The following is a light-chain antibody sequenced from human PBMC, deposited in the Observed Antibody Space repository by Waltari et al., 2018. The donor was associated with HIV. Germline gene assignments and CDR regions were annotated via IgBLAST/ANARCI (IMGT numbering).Light chain of an antibody. Sequence: QSVLTPPPSVSAAPGQQVTIPCSGTASALGSNDVSWYPQVPGTATKVVIYDNNDRPSEIPDRFSGSKSGTSATLGITGLQTGDEAVYYCATWDSSLGGYIVGSGTKVTVL. CDR2: DNN. J-gene: IGLJ1*01. CDR1: ASALGSND. CDR3: ATWDSSLGGYI. V-gene: IGLV1-51*01.